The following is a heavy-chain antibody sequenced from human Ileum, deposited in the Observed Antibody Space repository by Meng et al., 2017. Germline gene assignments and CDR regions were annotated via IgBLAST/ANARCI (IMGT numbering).Heavy chain of an antibody. CDR2: ITYTGNS. CDR3: AGQPTSSGAGYSWFDP. V-gene: IGHV4-39*01. D-gene: IGHD2-2*01. Sequence: QLQLQESGPGLVKPTETPALPCIVSGGSVTSSSYDWGWIRQPPGKGLEWIGGITYTGNSYTTPSLKTRLTTSLDTSKNQFSLRLNSLTAADTAVYYCAGQPTSSGAGYSWFDPWGQGILVTVSS. CDR1: GGSVTSSSYD. J-gene: IGHJ5*02.